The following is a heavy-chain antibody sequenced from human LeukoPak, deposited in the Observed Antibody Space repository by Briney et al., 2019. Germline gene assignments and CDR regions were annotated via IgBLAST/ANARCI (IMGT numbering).Heavy chain of an antibody. J-gene: IGHJ4*02. CDR3: ARGGVVWFGDSEVDY. CDR2: ISSSSSYI. Sequence: PGGSLRLSCAASGFTFSSYSMNWVRQAPGKGLEWVSSISSSSSYIYYADSVKGRFTISRDNAKNSLYLQMNSLRAEDTAVYYCARGGVVWFGDSEVDYWGQGTLVTVSS. V-gene: IGHV3-21*01. D-gene: IGHD3-10*01. CDR1: GFTFSSYS.